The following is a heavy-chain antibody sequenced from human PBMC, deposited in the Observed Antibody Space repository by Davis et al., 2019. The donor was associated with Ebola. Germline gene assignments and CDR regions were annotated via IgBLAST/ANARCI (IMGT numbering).Heavy chain of an antibody. J-gene: IGHJ3*01. Sequence: ASVKVSCKVSGYILTELSIHWVRQAPGQGLELMGNFDPEDNGIIYAHKFEGRVTMTEDTSTHTAYMELSSLKSDDSAVYYCAAGGSRGGFDVWGQGTMVTVSS. V-gene: IGHV1-24*01. CDR1: GYILTELS. D-gene: IGHD1-26*01. CDR3: AAGGSRGGFDV. CDR2: FDPEDNGI.